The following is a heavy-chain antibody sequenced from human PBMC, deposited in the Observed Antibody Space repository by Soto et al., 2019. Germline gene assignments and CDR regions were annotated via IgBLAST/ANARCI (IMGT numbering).Heavy chain of an antibody. J-gene: IGHJ4*02. CDR3: ARDHGGTGFLVY. V-gene: IGHV3-21*01. CDR2: ISSTSTYI. Sequence: GGSLRLSCAAPGFTFSSYSMNWVRQAPGKGLEWVSSISSTSTYIYYADSLKGRFTVSRDNAKNLLYLQMNSLRAEDTAVYYCARDHGGTGFLVYWGQGTLVTVSS. D-gene: IGHD3-16*01. CDR1: GFTFSSYS.